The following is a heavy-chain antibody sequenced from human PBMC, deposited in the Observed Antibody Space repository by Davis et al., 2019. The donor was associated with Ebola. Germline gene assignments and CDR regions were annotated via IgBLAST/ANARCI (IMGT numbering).Heavy chain of an antibody. J-gene: IGHJ4*02. CDR2: INPSGGST. CDR3: ARGHLTTVTTL. CDR1: GYTFTSYY. D-gene: IGHD4-17*01. Sequence: AASVKVSCEASGYTFTSYYMHWVRQAPGQGLEWMGIINPSGGSTSYAQKFQGRVTMTRDTSTSTVHMELSSLRSEDTAVYYCARGHLTTVTTLWGQGTLVTVSS. V-gene: IGHV1-46*01.